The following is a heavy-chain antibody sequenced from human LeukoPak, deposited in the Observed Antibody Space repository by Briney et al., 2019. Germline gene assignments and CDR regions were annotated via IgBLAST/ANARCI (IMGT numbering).Heavy chain of an antibody. CDR1: GFTFSSYA. J-gene: IGHJ4*02. Sequence: GGSLRLSCAASGFTFSSYAMSWVRQAPGKGLEWVSVISGSGGTTYYADSVKGRFTISRDNAKNSLYLQMNSLRAEDTALYYCARDDGCGGDCYFDYWGQGTLVTVSS. CDR2: ISGSGGTT. V-gene: IGHV3-23*01. D-gene: IGHD2-21*02. CDR3: ARDDGCGGDCYFDY.